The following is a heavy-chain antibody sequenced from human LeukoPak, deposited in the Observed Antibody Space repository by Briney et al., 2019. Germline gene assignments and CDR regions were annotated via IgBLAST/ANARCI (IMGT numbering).Heavy chain of an antibody. V-gene: IGHV4-39*07. CDR1: GGSINSSYSY. D-gene: IGHD3-22*01. Sequence: SETLSLTCTVSGGSINSSYSYWGWIRQPPGKGLEWIGDVGHSGSADYNPSLKSRVTVSADPSKTQFSLKLTSVTAADTAVYYCATRGDYSDTSGNSYDALDIWGQGTMVTVSS. CDR3: ATRGDYSDTSGNSYDALDI. CDR2: VGHSGSA. J-gene: IGHJ3*02.